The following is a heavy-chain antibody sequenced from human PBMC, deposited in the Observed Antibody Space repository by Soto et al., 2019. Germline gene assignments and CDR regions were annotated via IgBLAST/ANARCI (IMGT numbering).Heavy chain of an antibody. V-gene: IGHV3-23*01. J-gene: IGHJ4*02. CDR2: ISGSGGST. D-gene: IGHD1-26*01. CDR1: GFTFSSYA. CDR3: ANDQGGATPLATFFH. Sequence: GGSLRLSCAASGFTFSSYAMSWVRQAPGKGLEWVSAISGSGGSTYYADSVKGRFTISRDNSKNTLYLQMNSLRAEDTAVYYCANDQGGATPLATFFHWGQGTLVTVLL.